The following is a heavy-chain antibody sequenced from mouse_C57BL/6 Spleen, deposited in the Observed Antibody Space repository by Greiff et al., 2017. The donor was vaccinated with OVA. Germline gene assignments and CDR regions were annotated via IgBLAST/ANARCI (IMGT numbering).Heavy chain of an antibody. D-gene: IGHD2-2*01. Sequence: QVQLQQSGPELVKPGASVKISCKASGYSFTSYYIHWVKQRPGQGLEWIGWIYPGSGNTKYNEKFKGKATLTADTSSSTAYMQLSSLTSEDSAVYYGARGRGYDALYYFDYWGQGTTLTVSS. J-gene: IGHJ2*01. V-gene: IGHV1-66*01. CDR2: IYPGSGNT. CDR1: GYSFTSYY. CDR3: ARGRGYDALYYFDY.